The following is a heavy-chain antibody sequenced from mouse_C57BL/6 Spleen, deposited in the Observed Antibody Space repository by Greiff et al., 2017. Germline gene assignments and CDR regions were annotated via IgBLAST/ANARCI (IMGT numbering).Heavy chain of an antibody. CDR1: GYTFTSYW. CDR3: AREGTGSPYWYFDV. D-gene: IGHD4-1*01. J-gene: IGHJ1*03. V-gene: IGHV1-55*01. CDR2: IYPGSGST. Sequence: VQLQQPGAELVKPGASVKMSCKASGYTFTSYWITWVKQRPGQGLEWIGDIYPGSGSTNYNEKFKSKATLTVDTSSSTAYMQLSSLTSEDSAVYYCAREGTGSPYWYFDVWGTGTTVTVSS.